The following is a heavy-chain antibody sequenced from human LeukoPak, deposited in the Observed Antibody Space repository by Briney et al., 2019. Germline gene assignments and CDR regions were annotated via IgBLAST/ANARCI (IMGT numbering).Heavy chain of an antibody. CDR3: ARPGDGYNWGRFDY. D-gene: IGHD5-24*01. J-gene: IGHJ4*02. CDR2: IWYDGSNK. CDR1: GFTFSSYA. Sequence: GGSLRLSCGASGFTFSSYAMHLVRQAPGKGLEWVAIIWYDGSNKYYAVSVKGRFTISRDNSKNTLYLQMNSLRADDTAVYYCARPGDGYNWGRFDYWGQGSLVTVSS. V-gene: IGHV3-33*01.